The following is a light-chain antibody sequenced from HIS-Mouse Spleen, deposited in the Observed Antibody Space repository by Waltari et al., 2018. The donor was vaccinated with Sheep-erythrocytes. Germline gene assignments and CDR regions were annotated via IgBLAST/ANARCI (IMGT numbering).Light chain of an antibody. V-gene: IGKV4-1*01. CDR1: QSVLYSSNNKNY. J-gene: IGKJ3*01. CDR2: WAS. Sequence: DIVMTQSPDSLAVSLGERATINCKSSQSVLYSSNNKNYLAWYQQKQGQPPKLLIYWASTREAGVPDRFSGSGSGTDFTLTISSLQAEDVAVYYCQQYYSTPFTFGPGTKGDIK. CDR3: QQYYSTPFT.